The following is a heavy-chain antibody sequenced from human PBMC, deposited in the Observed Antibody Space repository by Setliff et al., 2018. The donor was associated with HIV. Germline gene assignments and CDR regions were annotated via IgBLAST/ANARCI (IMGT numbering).Heavy chain of an antibody. CDR2: SNQSGSG. D-gene: IGHD5-12*01. CDR3: AKGRRGYDSRLFYYHHGMDV. Sequence: SETLSLTCVMYGGSFRDYYWTWIRQPPGKGLEWIGESNQSGSGNYNPSLKSRVTISVDTSKNEFFLNMGSVTAADTAVYYCAKGRRGYDSRLFYYHHGMDVWGQGTTVTVAS. CDR1: GGSFRDYY. V-gene: IGHV4-34*01. J-gene: IGHJ6*02.